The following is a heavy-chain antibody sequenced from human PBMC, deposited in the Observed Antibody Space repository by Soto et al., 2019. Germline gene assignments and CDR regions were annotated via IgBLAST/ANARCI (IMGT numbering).Heavy chain of an antibody. CDR2: IIPILDIA. J-gene: IGHJ4*02. D-gene: IGHD4-17*01. V-gene: IGHV1-69*08. CDR1: GGTFSNYT. CDR3: ARDGGLGPVTVSTHVDY. Sequence: QVQLVQSGAEVKKPGSSVKVSCKASGGTFSNYTITWVRQAPGQGREWMGRIIPILDIANYAKKFQGRVTITADKSTSTAYMELSSLRSEDTAVYYCARDGGLGPVTVSTHVDYWGQGTLVIVSS.